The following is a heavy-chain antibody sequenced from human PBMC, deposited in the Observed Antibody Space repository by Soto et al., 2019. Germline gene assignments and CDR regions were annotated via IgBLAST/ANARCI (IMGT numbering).Heavy chain of an antibody. CDR1: GGSISSSSYY. Sequence: SETLSLTCAVSGGSISSSSYYWGWIRQPPGKGLEWIGSISYSGSTYYNPSLKSRVTISVDTSKNQFSLKLSSVTAADTAVYYCASYYYDSSGYYYVPGVYWGQGTLLTVSS. V-gene: IGHV4-39*01. CDR3: ASYYYDSSGYYYVPGVY. CDR2: ISYSGST. J-gene: IGHJ4*02. D-gene: IGHD3-22*01.